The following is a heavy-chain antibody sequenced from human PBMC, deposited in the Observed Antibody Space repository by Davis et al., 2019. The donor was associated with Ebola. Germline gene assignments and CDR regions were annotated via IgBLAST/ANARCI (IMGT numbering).Heavy chain of an antibody. D-gene: IGHD2-15*01. Sequence: GESLKISCAASGFTFSSYGMHWVRQAPGKGLEWVAVIWYDGSNKYYADSVKGRFTISRDNSKNTLYLQMNSLRAEDTAVYYCARDARSGISFDYWGKGTLVTVSS. CDR2: IWYDGSNK. CDR3: ARDARSGISFDY. V-gene: IGHV3-33*08. CDR1: GFTFSSYG. J-gene: IGHJ4*02.